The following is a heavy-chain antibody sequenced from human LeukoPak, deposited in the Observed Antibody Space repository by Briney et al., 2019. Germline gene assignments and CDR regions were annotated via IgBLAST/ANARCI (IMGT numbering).Heavy chain of an antibody. Sequence: KPSETLSLTCAVYGGSFSGYYWSWIRQPPGKGLEWIGEINHSGSTNYNPSLKSRVTISVDTSKNQFSLKLSSVTAADTAVYYCARAPASSRRFDYWGQGTLVTVSS. CDR3: ARAPASSRRFDY. V-gene: IGHV4-34*01. D-gene: IGHD6-13*01. CDR2: INHSGST. J-gene: IGHJ4*02. CDR1: GGSFSGYY.